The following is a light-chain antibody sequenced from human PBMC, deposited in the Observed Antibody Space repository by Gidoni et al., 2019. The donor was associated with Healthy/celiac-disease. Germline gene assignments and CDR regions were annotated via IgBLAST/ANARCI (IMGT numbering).Light chain of an antibody. V-gene: IGKV3-15*01. Sequence: EIVMTQSPATLSVSPGERATLSCRASQSVSSNLSWYQQKPGQAPRLRIYGASTRATGIPARFSGSGSGTEFTLTISSLQSEYFAVYYCQQYNNWLPLTFCGGTKVEIK. CDR1: QSVSSN. J-gene: IGKJ4*01. CDR3: QQYNNWLPLT. CDR2: GAS.